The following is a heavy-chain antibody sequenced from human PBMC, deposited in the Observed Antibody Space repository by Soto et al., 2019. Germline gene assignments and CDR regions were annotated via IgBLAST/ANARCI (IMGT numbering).Heavy chain of an antibody. D-gene: IGHD3-10*01. V-gene: IGHV1-18*01. Sequence: GASVKVSCKASGYTFLKYGINWVRQAPGQGLEWMGGIQTDNDHASFAQKFEGRVTMTTDTSTRTVYMELRDLSSADTAVYYCAKDLGSVYRFDYWGKGTPVTVSS. CDR3: AKDLGSVYRFDY. CDR1: GYTFLKYG. CDR2: IQTDNDHA. J-gene: IGHJ4*02.